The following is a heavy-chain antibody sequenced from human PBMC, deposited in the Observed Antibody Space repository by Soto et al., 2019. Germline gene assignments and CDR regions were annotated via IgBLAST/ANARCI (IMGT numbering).Heavy chain of an antibody. D-gene: IGHD3-10*01. V-gene: IGHV3-21*01. CDR1: GFTFSSYS. CDR3: SVCLDKWYYGSGSQGALGGYYYYGMDA. CDR2: ISSSSSYI. Sequence: GGSLRLSCAAYGFTFSSYSMNWVRQAPGKGLEWVSSISSSSSYIYYADSVKGRFTISRDNAKNSLYLQMNSLRAEDTAVYYCSVCLDKWYYGSGSQGALGGYYYYGMDAWGQGTAVTVSS. J-gene: IGHJ6*02.